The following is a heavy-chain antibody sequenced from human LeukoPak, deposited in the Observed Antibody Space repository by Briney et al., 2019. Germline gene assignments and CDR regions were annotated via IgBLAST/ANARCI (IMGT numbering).Heavy chain of an antibody. J-gene: IGHJ1*01. Sequence: PSETLSLTCTVSGGFISSYYWGWIRQPPGKGLEWIGSIYYSGSTYYNPSLKSRVTISVDTSTNQFSLKLSSVTAADTAVYYCARHFKRSSGWFAEYFQHWGQGTLVTVSS. CDR3: ARHFKRSSGWFAEYFQH. V-gene: IGHV4-39*01. CDR2: IYYSGST. CDR1: GGFISSYY. D-gene: IGHD6-19*01.